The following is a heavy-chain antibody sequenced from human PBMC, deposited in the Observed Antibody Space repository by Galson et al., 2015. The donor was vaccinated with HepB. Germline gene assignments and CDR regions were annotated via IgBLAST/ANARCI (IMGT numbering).Heavy chain of an antibody. CDR1: GFTFSDNF. J-gene: IGHJ5*02. CDR3: TRGPSIRRDYSNWFDP. Sequence: LRLPCAASGFTFSDNFMDWVRQAPGKGLGWVARSKQQGNGYTTEYAAPVRGKFSISRNNSKNSWYLQMNNLETKDTAVYFYTRGPSIRRDYSNWFDPWGQGTLVTVSS. D-gene: IGHD3-22*01. CDR2: SKQQGNGYTT. V-gene: IGHV3-72*01.